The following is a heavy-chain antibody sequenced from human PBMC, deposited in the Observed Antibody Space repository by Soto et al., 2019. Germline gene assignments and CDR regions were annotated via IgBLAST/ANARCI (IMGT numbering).Heavy chain of an antibody. J-gene: IGHJ4*02. CDR1: GFTFSSYG. D-gene: IGHD1-26*01. V-gene: IGHV3-30*18. CDR3: AKGLFLSGSYPPYFDY. Sequence: GGSLRLSCAASGFTFSSYGMHWVRQAPGKGLEWVAVISYDGSNKYYADSVKGRFTISRDNSKNTLYLQMNSLRAEDRAVYYCAKGLFLSGSYPPYFDYWGQGTLVTVSS. CDR2: ISYDGSNK.